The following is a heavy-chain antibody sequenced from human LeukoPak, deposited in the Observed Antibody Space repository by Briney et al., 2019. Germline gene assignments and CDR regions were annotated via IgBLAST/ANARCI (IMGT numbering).Heavy chain of an antibody. Sequence: SETLSLTCAVYGGSFSGYYWSWIRQPLGKGLEWIGEINHSGSTNYNPSLKSRVTISVDTSKNQFSLKLSSVTAADTAVYYCAREGREWLLPDYWGQGTLVTVSS. D-gene: IGHD3-3*01. V-gene: IGHV4-34*01. CDR1: GGSFSGYY. J-gene: IGHJ4*02. CDR2: INHSGST. CDR3: AREGREWLLPDY.